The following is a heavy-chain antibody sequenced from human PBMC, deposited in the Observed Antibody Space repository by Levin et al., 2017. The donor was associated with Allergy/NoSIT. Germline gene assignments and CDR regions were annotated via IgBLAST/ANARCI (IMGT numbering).Heavy chain of an antibody. Sequence: PGGSLRLSCAASGFRFSEYDMHWVRQSVGKGLEWVSAIGTAGDTYYSDSVKGRFTISREDAKKSLHLQMNNLRAGDTAVYYCARALYGEYYFYAADVWGQGTKVAVSS. CDR2: IGTAGDT. CDR1: GFRFSEYD. J-gene: IGHJ6*02. CDR3: ARALYGEYYFYAADV. D-gene: IGHD4-17*01. V-gene: IGHV3-13*01.